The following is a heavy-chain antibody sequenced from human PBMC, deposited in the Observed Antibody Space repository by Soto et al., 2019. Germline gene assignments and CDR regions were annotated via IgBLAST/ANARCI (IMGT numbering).Heavy chain of an antibody. V-gene: IGHV1-69*01. Sequence: QVQLVQSGAEVKKPGSSVKVSCKASGGTFSSYAISWVRQAPGQGLEWMGGIIPIFGTANYAQKFPGRVTITADESTSTAYMELSRLRSEDTAVYYCASGAGSSTSFYYCYYGMDGWGQGTTVTVSS. CDR3: ASGAGSSTSFYYCYYGMDG. J-gene: IGHJ6*02. CDR1: GGTFSSYA. CDR2: IIPIFGTA. D-gene: IGHD2-2*01.